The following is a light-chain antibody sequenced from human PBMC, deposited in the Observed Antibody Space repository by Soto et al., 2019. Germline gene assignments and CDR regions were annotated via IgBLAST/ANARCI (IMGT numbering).Light chain of an antibody. Sequence: QSALTQPASVSGSPGQSITISCTGTISDVGGYNYVSWYQQHPGKAPKLMIYGVSNRPSGVSNRFSGSKAGNTASLTISGLQTEDEADYYCNSFISSTTRALGVFGTGTKLTVL. J-gene: IGLJ1*01. CDR1: ISDVGGYNY. CDR2: GVS. V-gene: IGLV2-14*01. CDR3: NSFISSTTRALGV.